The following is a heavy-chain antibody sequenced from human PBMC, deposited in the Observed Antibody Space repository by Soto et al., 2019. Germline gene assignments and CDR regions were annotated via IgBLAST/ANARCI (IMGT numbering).Heavy chain of an antibody. CDR3: AKYCSSDVCFDY. V-gene: IGHV3-48*02. CDR2: ISGSGHTK. D-gene: IGHD2-8*01. J-gene: IGHJ4*02. Sequence: GGSLRLSCASSGFTFSSCSMNWVRQAPGKGLEWVSFISGSGHTKYYADSVKGRFTISRDNAKNSLYLQMSSLRDEDTAVYYCAKYCSSDVCFDYWGQGTLVTVSS. CDR1: GFTFSSCS.